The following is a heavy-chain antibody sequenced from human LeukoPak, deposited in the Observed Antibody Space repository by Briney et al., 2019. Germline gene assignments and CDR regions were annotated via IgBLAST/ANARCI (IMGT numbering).Heavy chain of an antibody. CDR1: GFTFSSYW. Sequence: PGESLRLSCAASGFTFSSYWMTWVRQAPGKGLKWLPNITQDGSERYYMDSVKGRFTVSRDDAKNSLYLQMNSLSVEDTAVYYCARDCSSTRCFRGGFDPWGQGTLVIVSS. V-gene: IGHV3-7*01. D-gene: IGHD2-2*01. CDR2: ITQDGSER. J-gene: IGHJ5*02. CDR3: ARDCSSTRCFRGGFDP.